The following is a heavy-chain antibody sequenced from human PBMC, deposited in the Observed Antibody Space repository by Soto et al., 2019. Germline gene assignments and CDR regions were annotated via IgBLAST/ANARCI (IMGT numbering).Heavy chain of an antibody. Sequence: GGSLRLSCAASGFTFSPYAMTWVRQAPGKGLEWVSSINGSGGNTNYADSVKGRFTVSRDNSKRTLSLQMNSLTEEDTAIYYCAKGLRRLLRTQYYYGLDVWGRGTTVTVSS. D-gene: IGHD3-16*01. CDR3: AKGLRRLLRTQYYYGLDV. J-gene: IGHJ6*02. CDR1: GFTFSPYA. CDR2: INGSGGNT. V-gene: IGHV3-23*01.